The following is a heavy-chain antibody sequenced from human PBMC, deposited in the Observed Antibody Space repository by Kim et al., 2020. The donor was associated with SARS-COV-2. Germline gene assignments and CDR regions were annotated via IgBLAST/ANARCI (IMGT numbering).Heavy chain of an antibody. V-gene: IGHV6-1*01. CDR3: VHGWALDY. J-gene: IGHJ4*02. D-gene: IGHD6-19*01. CDR2: TYYRSEWHH. CDR1: GDSVTSVTAA. Sequence: SQTLSLTCAISGDSVTSVTAAWNWIRQSPSRGLEWLGRTYYRSEWHHDYVLSVRSRIQIDSDTSRNEFSLHLNSVTPDDTAVYYCVHGWALDYWGQGTLVTVSS.